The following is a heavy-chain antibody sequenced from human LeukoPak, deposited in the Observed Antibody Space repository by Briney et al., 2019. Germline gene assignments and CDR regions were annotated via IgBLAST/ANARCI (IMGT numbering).Heavy chain of an antibody. J-gene: IGHJ4*02. CDR3: VRAGREYNWNSRAPVRY. CDR2: INPNSGGT. CDR1: GYTFTGYY. V-gene: IGHV1-2*02. Sequence: ASVKVSCKASGYTFTGYYMHWVRQAPGQGLEWMGWINPNSGGTNYAQKFQGRVTMTRDTSISTAYMELSRLRSDDTAVYYCVRAGREYNWNSRAPVRYWGQGTLVTVSS. D-gene: IGHD1-7*01.